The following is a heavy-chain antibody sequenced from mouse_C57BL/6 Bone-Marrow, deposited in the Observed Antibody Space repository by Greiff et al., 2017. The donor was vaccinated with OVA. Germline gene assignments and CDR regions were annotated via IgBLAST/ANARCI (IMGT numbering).Heavy chain of an antibody. V-gene: IGHV1-82*01. J-gene: IGHJ4*01. CDR1: GYAFSSSW. CDR3: ARSRHYAMDY. Sequence: VQLQESGPELVKPGASVKISCKASGYAFSSSWMNWVKQRPGKGLEWIGRIYPGDGDTNYNGKFKGKATLTADKASSTAYMQLSSLTSEDSAVYFCARSRHYAMDYWGQGTSVTVSS. CDR2: IYPGDGDT.